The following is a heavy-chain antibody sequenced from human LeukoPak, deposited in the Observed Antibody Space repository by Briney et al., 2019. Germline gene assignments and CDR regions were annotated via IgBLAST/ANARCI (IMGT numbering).Heavy chain of an antibody. D-gene: IGHD5-12*01. Sequence: ASVKVSCKSSGYTFPTYSVSWVRLAPGPGVRGWVWISTYNGYAKYAPEFQDRVTMTSDTYSSKIYMDLKNLRSDDAPVYYCACNADIVLGHFFHRWGEGTLLAVS. J-gene: IGHJ1*01. CDR1: GYTFPTYS. CDR2: ISTYNGYA. V-gene: IGHV1-18*01. CDR3: ACNADIVLGHFFHR.